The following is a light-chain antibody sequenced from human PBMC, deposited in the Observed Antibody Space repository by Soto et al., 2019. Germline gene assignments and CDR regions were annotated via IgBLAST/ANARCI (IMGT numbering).Light chain of an antibody. Sequence: DIQRPQSPFTLSASAGASVTITCRASQRIRTWLAWYQQKTGKAPKLMIYYASSLDSGVPSRFSGSGSGTEFTLTISSLQPDDFATYFCQEYNTYMFTFGQGTKGDIK. V-gene: IGKV1-5*01. CDR3: QEYNTYMFT. CDR2: YAS. J-gene: IGKJ3*01. CDR1: QRIRTW.